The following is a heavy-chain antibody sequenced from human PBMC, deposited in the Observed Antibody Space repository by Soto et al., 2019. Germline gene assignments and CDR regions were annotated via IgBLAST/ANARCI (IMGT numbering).Heavy chain of an antibody. J-gene: IGHJ4*02. Sequence: WGSLRLSCATSVLTFSNYAMSWVRQAPGGGLEWVSSMSGSSSTTYYADSVRGRFTISRDRSKNTLYLQMSSLRAEDTALYYCAKNQERELPRVIDFWGQGTLVTVSS. V-gene: IGHV3-23*01. CDR2: MSGSSSTT. CDR1: VLTFSNYA. CDR3: AKNQERELPRVIDF. D-gene: IGHD1-7*01.